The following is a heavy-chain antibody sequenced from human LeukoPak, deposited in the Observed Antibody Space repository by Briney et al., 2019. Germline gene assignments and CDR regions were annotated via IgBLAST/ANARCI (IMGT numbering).Heavy chain of an antibody. V-gene: IGHV4-4*07. CDR3: AREAAAGTFYFDY. CDR1: GDSISNYY. D-gene: IGHD6-13*01. CDR2: IYTSGST. Sequence: PSETLSLTCIVSGDSISNYYWSWIRQPAGKGLEWIRRIYTSGSTNYNPSLKSRVTMSVDTSKNQFSLKLSSVTAADTAVYYCAREAAAGTFYFDYWGQGTLVTVSS. J-gene: IGHJ4*02.